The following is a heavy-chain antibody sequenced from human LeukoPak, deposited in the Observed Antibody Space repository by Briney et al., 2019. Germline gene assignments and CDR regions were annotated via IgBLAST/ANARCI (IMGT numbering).Heavy chain of an antibody. V-gene: IGHV3-48*03. CDR3: AKAATGIAVPGKDYFDY. D-gene: IGHD6-19*01. CDR1: GFTFSSYE. J-gene: IGHJ4*02. CDR2: ISSSGSTI. Sequence: PGGSLRLSCAASGFTFSSYEMNWVRQAPGKGLEWVSYISSSGSTIYYADSVKGRFTISRDNAKNSLYLQMHSLRPEDMALYYCAKAATGIAVPGKDYFDYWGQGTLVTVSS.